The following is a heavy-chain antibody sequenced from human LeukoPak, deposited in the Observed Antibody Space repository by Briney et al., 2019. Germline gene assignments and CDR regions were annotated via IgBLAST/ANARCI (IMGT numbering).Heavy chain of an antibody. D-gene: IGHD2-15*01. CDR3: ARDGRLYGMDV. J-gene: IGHJ6*02. CDR1: GFTFSSYD. CDR2: IGTAGDT. V-gene: IGHV3-13*01. Sequence: QPGGPLRLSCAASGFTFSSYDMHWVRQATGKGLEWVSAIGTAGDTYYPGSVKGRFTISRENAKNSLYLQMNSLRAGDTAVYYCARDGRLYGMDVWGQGTTVTVSS.